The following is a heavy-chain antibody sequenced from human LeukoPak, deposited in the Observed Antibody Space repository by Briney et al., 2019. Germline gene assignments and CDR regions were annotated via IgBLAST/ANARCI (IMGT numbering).Heavy chain of an antibody. Sequence: GGSLRLSCAASGFTFSSYSMNWDRQAPGKGLEWVSSISSSSSYIYYADSVKGRFTISRDNAKNSLYLQMNSLRAEDTAVYYCARARIAAAGTTTRATYYYYYGMDVWGKGTTVTVSS. CDR1: GFTFSSYS. CDR3: ARARIAAAGTTTRATYYYYYGMDV. CDR2: ISSSSSYI. V-gene: IGHV3-21*01. D-gene: IGHD6-13*01. J-gene: IGHJ6*04.